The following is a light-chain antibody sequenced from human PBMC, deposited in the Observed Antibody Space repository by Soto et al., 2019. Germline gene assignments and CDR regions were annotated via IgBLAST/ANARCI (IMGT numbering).Light chain of an antibody. CDR3: SSYTSSSPYV. Sequence: QSVLTQPASVSGSPGQSITISCTGTSSDVGGYSYVSWYQQLPGKAPKLMIYDVSDRPSGVSNRSSGSKSGNTASLTISGLQAEDEADYYCSSYTSSSPYVFGNGTKVTVL. CDR2: DVS. V-gene: IGLV2-14*01. J-gene: IGLJ1*01. CDR1: SSDVGGYSY.